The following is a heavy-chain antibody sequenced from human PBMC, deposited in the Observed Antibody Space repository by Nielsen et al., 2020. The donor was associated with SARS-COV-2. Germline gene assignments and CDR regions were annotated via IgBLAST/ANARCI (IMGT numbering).Heavy chain of an antibody. Sequence: SETLSLTCTVSGGSISSYYWSWIRQPPGKGLEWIGYIYYSGSTNYNPSLKSRLTISVDTSKNQFSLNLRSVTAADTAVYYCAKDRAGATYARFDLWGQGTLVTVSS. CDR3: AKDRAGATYARFDL. CDR1: GGSISSYY. CDR2: IYYSGST. V-gene: IGHV4-59*12. J-gene: IGHJ4*02. D-gene: IGHD4/OR15-4a*01.